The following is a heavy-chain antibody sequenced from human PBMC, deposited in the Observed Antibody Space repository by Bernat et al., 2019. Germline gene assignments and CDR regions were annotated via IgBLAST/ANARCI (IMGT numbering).Heavy chain of an antibody. CDR2: IIPILGIA. CDR3: ARDSGLPRGDFDY. J-gene: IGHJ4*02. CDR1: GGTFSSYA. V-gene: IGHV1-69*04. Sequence: QVQLVQSGAEVKKPGSSVKVSCKASGGTFSSYAISWVRQAPGQGLEWMGRIIPILGIANYAQKFQGRVTITADKSTSTAYMELSSLRSEDTAVYYCARDSGLPRGDFDYWGQGTLVTVSS. D-gene: IGHD3-10*01.